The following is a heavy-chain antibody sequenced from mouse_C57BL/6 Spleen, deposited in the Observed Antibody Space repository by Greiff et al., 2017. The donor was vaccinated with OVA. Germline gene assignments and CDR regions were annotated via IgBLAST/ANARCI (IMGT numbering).Heavy chain of an antibody. V-gene: IGHV1-82*01. CDR3: AYGNAWFAY. J-gene: IGHJ3*01. CDR2: IYPGDGDT. CDR1: GYAFSSSW. D-gene: IGHD2-1*01. Sequence: VKVVESGPELVKPGASVKISCKASGYAFSSSWMNWVKQRPGKGLAWIGRIYPGDGDTNYNGKFKGKATLTADNSSSTAYMQLSSLTSEDAAVYFCAYGNAWFAYWGQGALVTVSA.